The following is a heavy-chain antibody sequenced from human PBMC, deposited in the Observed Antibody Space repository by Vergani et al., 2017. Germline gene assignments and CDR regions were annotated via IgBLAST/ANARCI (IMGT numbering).Heavy chain of an antibody. J-gene: IGHJ3*02. CDR1: GGNFGSFG. CDR2: SVPILDIT. V-gene: IGHV1-69*09. D-gene: IGHD1-14*01. Sequence: VQLVQSGAEMKKPGSSVKVSCKSSGGNFGSFGFSWVRQAPGQGLEGMGRSVPILDITNYAQMFMGRVSITADKSTGTLYLDLSDLRSADTAMYYCARDRTETTDDAFDIWGQGTLVSVSS. CDR3: ARDRTETTDDAFDI.